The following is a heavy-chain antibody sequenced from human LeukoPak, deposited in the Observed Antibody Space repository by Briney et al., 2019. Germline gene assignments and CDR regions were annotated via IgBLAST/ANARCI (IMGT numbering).Heavy chain of an antibody. D-gene: IGHD1-1*01. V-gene: IGHV1-2*02. Sequence: GASVKVSCKASGYTFTGYYMHWVRQAPGQGLEWMGWINPNSGGTNYAQKFQGRVTMTRDTSSSTAYMELSRLRSDDTAVYYCARARTTGTTDDAFDIWGQGTMVTVSS. CDR1: GYTFTGYY. CDR3: ARARTTGTTDDAFDI. J-gene: IGHJ3*02. CDR2: INPNSGGT.